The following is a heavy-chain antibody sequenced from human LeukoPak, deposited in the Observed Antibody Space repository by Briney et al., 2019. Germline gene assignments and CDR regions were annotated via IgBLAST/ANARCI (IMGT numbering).Heavy chain of an antibody. CDR3: ARGFIAAAEEPVDY. CDR2: INPNSGGT. Sequence: ASVKVSCKASGYTFTSYDINWVRQATGQGLEWMGWINPNSGGTNYAQKFQGRVTMTRDTSISTAYMELSRLRSDDTAVYYCARGFIAAAEEPVDYWGQGTLVTVSS. J-gene: IGHJ4*02. D-gene: IGHD6-13*01. CDR1: GYTFTSYD. V-gene: IGHV1-2*02.